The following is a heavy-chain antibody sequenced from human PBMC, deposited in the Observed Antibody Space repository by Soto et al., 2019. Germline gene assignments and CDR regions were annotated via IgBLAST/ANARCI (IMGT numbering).Heavy chain of an antibody. CDR2: ISSSSSTI. CDR1: GFTFSSYS. D-gene: IGHD2-15*01. Sequence: EVRLVESGGGLVQPGGSLRLSCAASGFTFSSYSMNWVRQAPGKGLEWVSYISSSSSTIYYADSVKGRFTISRDNAKNSLYLQINSLRAEDTAVYYCARGGGCSGGSCNFDYWGQGTLVTVSS. J-gene: IGHJ4*02. CDR3: ARGGGCSGGSCNFDY. V-gene: IGHV3-48*01.